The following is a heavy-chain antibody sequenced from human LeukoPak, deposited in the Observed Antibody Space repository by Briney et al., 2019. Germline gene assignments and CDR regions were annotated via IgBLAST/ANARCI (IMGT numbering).Heavy chain of an antibody. Sequence: GGSLRLSCAASGFTLSNHWMTWVRQVPGRGPEWVANVNRDGSETYYLDSVKGRFTISKDNAKNSLYLQMNSLRAEDTALYHCARDNGMDVWGQGTTVIVSS. CDR3: ARDNGMDV. CDR1: GFTLSNHW. CDR2: VNRDGSET. J-gene: IGHJ6*02. V-gene: IGHV3-7*03.